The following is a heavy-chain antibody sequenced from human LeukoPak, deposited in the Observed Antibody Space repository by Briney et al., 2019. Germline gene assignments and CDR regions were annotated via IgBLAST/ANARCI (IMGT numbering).Heavy chain of an antibody. J-gene: IGHJ3*02. V-gene: IGHV3-20*04. Sequence: GGSLRLSCAASGFTFDDYGMSWVRQAPGKGLEWGSGINWNGGSTGYADSVKGRFTISRDNAKNSLYLQMNSLRAEDTALYYCARNLGESLTDAFDIWGQGTMVTVSS. CDR1: GFTFDDYG. CDR3: ARNLGESLTDAFDI. D-gene: IGHD3-10*01. CDR2: INWNGGST.